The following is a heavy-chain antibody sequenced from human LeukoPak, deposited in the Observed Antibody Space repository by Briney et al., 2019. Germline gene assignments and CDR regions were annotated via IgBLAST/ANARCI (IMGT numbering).Heavy chain of an antibody. Sequence: PSETLSLTCAVSGGSISSGGYSWRWIRQPPGKGLEWIGYIYYSGSTNYNPSLKSRVTISVDTSKNQFSLKLSSVTAADTAMYYCARVSGYDWESFYDYWGQGSLVTVSS. CDR2: IYYSGST. CDR3: ARVSGYDWESFYDY. V-gene: IGHV4-61*08. J-gene: IGHJ4*02. D-gene: IGHD5-12*01. CDR1: GGSISSGGYS.